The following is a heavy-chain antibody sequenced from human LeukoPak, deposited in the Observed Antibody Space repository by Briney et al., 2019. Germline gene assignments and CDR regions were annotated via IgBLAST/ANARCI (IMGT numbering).Heavy chain of an antibody. V-gene: IGHV3-48*04. CDR3: ARDLLNDEGSSYFFDQ. D-gene: IGHD2-2*01. CDR2: ISKSSDRI. J-gene: IGHJ4*02. CDR1: GFTFSSYS. Sequence: GGSLRLSCAASGFTFSSYSMNWVRQAPGKGLEWVSYISKSSDRIYHADSVKGRFTISRDNAKNSLYLQMGSLRAEDTAVYYCARDLLNDEGSSYFFDQWGQGTLVTVSS.